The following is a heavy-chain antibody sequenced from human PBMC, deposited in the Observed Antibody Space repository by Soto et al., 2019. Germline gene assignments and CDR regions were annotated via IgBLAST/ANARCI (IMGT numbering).Heavy chain of an antibody. CDR2: INGDGSGT. D-gene: IGHD2-15*01. CDR1: GFTFSSYW. V-gene: IGHV3-74*01. J-gene: IGHJ3*01. Sequence: PGGSLRLSCAVSGFTFSSYWMYWVRQVPGKGLVWVSRINGDGSGTAYADSVKGRFTISRDNAKNTLYLQMNSLRAEDTAVYYCMRAADVWGQGTMVTVSS. CDR3: MRAADV.